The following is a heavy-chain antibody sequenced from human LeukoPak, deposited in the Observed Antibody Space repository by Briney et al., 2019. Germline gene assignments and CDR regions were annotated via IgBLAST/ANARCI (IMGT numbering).Heavy chain of an antibody. CDR1: GGPFSGYY. CDR3: AKVYSSSSRDAFDV. Sequence: PSETLSLTCAVYGGPFSGYYWSWIRQPPGKGLEWIGEINYSGSTNYNASLESRVTISADTSKKQFTLNLSSVTAGDTAVYYCAKVYSSSSRDAFDVWGPGTWSPSRQ. V-gene: IGHV4-34*01. D-gene: IGHD6-6*01. CDR2: INYSGST. J-gene: IGHJ3*01.